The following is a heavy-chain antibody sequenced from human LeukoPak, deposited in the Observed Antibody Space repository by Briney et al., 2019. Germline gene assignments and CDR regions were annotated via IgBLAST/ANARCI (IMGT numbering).Heavy chain of an antibody. J-gene: IGHJ4*02. CDR3: ARHCSSTNCYKTFDY. V-gene: IGHV4-34*01. CDR1: GGSFSGYY. Sequence: PSETLSLTCAVYGGSFSGYYWSWIRQPPGKGLEWIGSIYYSGSTYYNPSLKSRVTISVDTSKNQFSLKLSSVTAADTAVFYCARHCSSTNCYKTFDYWGQGTLVTVSS. CDR2: IYYSGST. D-gene: IGHD2-2*01.